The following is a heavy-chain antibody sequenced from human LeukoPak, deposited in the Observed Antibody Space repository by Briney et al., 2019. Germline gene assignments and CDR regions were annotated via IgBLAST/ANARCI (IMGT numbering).Heavy chain of an antibody. Sequence: PGGSLRLSCAASGFTFSSYSMNWVRQAPGKGLEWVSAISGSGGATYYADSVKGRFTISRDNSKDTLYQQMNSLRAEDTAVYYCAKASQWLAFDYWGQGTLVTVSS. CDR3: AKASQWLAFDY. V-gene: IGHV3-23*01. CDR1: GFTFSSYS. J-gene: IGHJ4*02. CDR2: ISGSGGAT. D-gene: IGHD6-19*01.